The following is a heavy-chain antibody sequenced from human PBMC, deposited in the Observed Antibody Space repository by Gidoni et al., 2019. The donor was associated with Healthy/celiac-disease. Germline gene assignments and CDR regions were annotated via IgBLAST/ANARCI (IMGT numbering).Heavy chain of an antibody. V-gene: IGHV3-23*01. CDR2: ISGSGGST. J-gene: IGHJ4*02. CDR1: GFTFSSYA. CDR3: AKGSLGYYDSSGYGGDDY. D-gene: IGHD3-22*01. Sequence: EVQLLESGGGLVQPGGSLSLSCAASGFTFSSYAMSWVRQAPGQGLEWVSAISGSGGSTYYADSVKGRFTISRDNSKNTLYLQMNSLRAEDTAVYYCAKGSLGYYDSSGYGGDDYWGQGTLVTVSS.